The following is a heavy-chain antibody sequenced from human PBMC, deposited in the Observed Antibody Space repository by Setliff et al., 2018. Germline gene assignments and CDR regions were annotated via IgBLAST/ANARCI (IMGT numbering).Heavy chain of an antibody. CDR1: GFTFTSSA. V-gene: IGHV1-58*01. Sequence: SVKVSCKASGFTFTSSAVQWVRQARGQRLEWIGWIVVASGNTNYAQKFQERVTIATDMSTSTAYMELSSLRSEDTAVYYCARRGERFFNWFDPWGQGTLVTVSS. D-gene: IGHD2-21*01. J-gene: IGHJ5*02. CDR3: ARRGERFFNWFDP. CDR2: IVVASGNT.